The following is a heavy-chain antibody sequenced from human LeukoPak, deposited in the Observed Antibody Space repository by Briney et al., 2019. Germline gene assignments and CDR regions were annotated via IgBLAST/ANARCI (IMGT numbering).Heavy chain of an antibody. J-gene: IGHJ4*02. CDR2: INPSGDST. CDR1: GYTFITYY. V-gene: IGHV1-46*01. Sequence: ASVNVSCKASGYTFITYYMHWVRQAPGQGLEWMGIINPSGDSTSYAQKFQGRVTMTRDTSTSTVYMELSGLRSEDTAVYYCARGVRSDCYSCFDYWGQGTLVTVSS. D-gene: IGHD2-15*01. CDR3: ARGVRSDCYSCFDY.